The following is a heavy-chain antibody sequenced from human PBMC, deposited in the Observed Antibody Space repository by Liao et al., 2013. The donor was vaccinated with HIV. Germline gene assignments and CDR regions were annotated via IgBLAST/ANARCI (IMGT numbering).Heavy chain of an antibody. Sequence: QVQLQESGPGLVRPSQTLSLTCTVSNGSISHGYYYWAWIRQPAGKGLEWLGRIYTAGNTKYNPSLKSRITISAESSKNQFSLKLTSVTAADTAIYYCARADWDWYFELWGRGTLVTVSS. D-gene: IGHD3/OR15-3a*01. V-gene: IGHV4-61*02. CDR2: IYTAGNT. J-gene: IGHJ2*01. CDR3: ARADWDWYFEL. CDR1: NGSISHGYYY.